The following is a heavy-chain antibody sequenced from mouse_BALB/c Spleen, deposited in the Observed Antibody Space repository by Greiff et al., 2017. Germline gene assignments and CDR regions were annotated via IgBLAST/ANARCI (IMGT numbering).Heavy chain of an antibody. Sequence: EVMLVESGGGLVQPGGSRKLSCAASGFTFSSFGMHWVRQAPEKGLEWVAYISSGSSTIYYADTVKGRFTISRDNPKNTLFLQRTRLRSEDTAMYYGARDHRYEMDYWGQGTSVTVSS. CDR2: ISSGSSTI. D-gene: IGHD2-14*01. J-gene: IGHJ4*01. CDR1: GFTFSSFG. CDR3: ARDHRYEMDY. V-gene: IGHV5-17*02.